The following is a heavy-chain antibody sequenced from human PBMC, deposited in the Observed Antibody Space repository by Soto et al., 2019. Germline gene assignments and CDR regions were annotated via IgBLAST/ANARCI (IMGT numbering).Heavy chain of an antibody. CDR3: AKALYSGSYHAFDY. CDR2: FSGGGST. CDR1: GFTFSSYA. Sequence: GGSLRLSCAASGFTFSSYAMTWVRQAPGKGLEWVSGFSGGGSTYYADSVKGRFTISRDNSKNTLYLQMNSLRAEDTAVYYCAKALYSGSYHAFDYWGQGTLVTVSS. J-gene: IGHJ4*02. V-gene: IGHV3-23*01. D-gene: IGHD1-26*01.